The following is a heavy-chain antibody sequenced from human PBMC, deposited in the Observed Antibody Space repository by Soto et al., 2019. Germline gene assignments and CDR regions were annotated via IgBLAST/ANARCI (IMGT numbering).Heavy chain of an antibody. Sequence: QVQLVQSGAEVKKPGSSVKVSCKASGGTFSSYTISWVRQAPGQGLEWMGRIIPILGIANYAQKFQGRVTITADKSTSTAYMELSSLRSEDTAVYYCVSAYCSGGSCQDYWGQGTLVTVSS. V-gene: IGHV1-69*02. J-gene: IGHJ4*02. CDR3: VSAYCSGGSCQDY. D-gene: IGHD2-15*01. CDR2: IIPILGIA. CDR1: GGTFSSYT.